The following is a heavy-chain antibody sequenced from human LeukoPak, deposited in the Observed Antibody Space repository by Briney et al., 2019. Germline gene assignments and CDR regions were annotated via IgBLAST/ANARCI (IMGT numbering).Heavy chain of an antibody. J-gene: IGHJ4*02. D-gene: IGHD6-19*01. V-gene: IGHV1-18*01. Sequence: ASVKVSCKASGYSFPSYGITWVRQAPGQGLEWMGWISAHDGTRNYALKHEDRVTMTTDTSTSTAYMELRGLRSDDTAVYYCARRSTLYSSGRFYFDYWGQGTLATVSS. CDR3: ARRSTLYSSGRFYFDY. CDR1: GYSFPSYG. CDR2: ISAHDGTR.